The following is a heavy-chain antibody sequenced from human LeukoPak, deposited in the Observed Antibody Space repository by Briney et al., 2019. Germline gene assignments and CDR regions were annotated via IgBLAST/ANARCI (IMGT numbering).Heavy chain of an antibody. CDR1: GYTFTSYD. CDR3: ARSPVGVRKKHDF. V-gene: IGHV1-8*01. CDR2: MNPNSGHT. J-gene: IGHJ4*02. Sequence: GASVNVSCKSSGYTFTSYDINWVRQATGQGLEWMGWMNPNSGHTGYAQNFQGRVTMTRDTCISTAYMELNSLTSEDTAVYYCARSPVGVRKKHDFWGQGTLVIVSS. D-gene: IGHD3-10*01.